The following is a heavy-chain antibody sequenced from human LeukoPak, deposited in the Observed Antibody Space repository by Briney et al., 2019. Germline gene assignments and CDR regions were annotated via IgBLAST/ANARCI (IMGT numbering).Heavy chain of an antibody. D-gene: IGHD6-13*01. CDR3: ARGGYSSWYALNYYYYMDV. J-gene: IGHJ6*03. Sequence: PGGSLRLSCAASGVSVSSNYMSWVRQAPGKGLEWVSVMYSGGSTYYADSVKGRFTISRDRSKNTLYLQTNSLRAEDTAVYYCARGGYSSWYALNYYYYMDVWGKGTTVTVSS. CDR2: MYSGGST. CDR1: GVSVSSNY. V-gene: IGHV3-53*01.